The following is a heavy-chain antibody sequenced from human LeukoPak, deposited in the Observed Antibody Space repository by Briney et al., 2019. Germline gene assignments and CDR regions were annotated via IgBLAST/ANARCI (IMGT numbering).Heavy chain of an antibody. J-gene: IGHJ4*02. CDR3: ARVEDCSSTSCYLDY. Sequence: IDWDDDKYYSTSLKTRLTISKDTSKNQVVLTMTNMDPVDTATYYCARVEDCSSTSCYLDYWGQGTLVTVSS. D-gene: IGHD2-2*01. V-gene: IGHV2-70*01. CDR2: IDWDDDK.